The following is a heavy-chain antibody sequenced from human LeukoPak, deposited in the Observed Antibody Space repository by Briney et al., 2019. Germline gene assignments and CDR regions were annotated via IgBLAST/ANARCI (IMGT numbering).Heavy chain of an antibody. V-gene: IGHV4-4*07. Sequence: SETLSLTCTVSGGSISSYYWSWIRQPAGKGLEWIGRIYTSGSTNYNPSPKSRVTMSVDTSKNQFSLKLSSVTAADTAVYYCARLSERMGYDFWSGPHPHYFDYWGQGTLVTVSS. CDR1: GGSISSYY. CDR3: ARLSERMGYDFWSGPHPHYFDY. D-gene: IGHD3-3*01. CDR2: IYTSGST. J-gene: IGHJ4*02.